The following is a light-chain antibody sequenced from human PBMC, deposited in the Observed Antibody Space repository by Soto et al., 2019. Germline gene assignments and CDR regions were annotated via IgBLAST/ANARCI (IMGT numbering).Light chain of an antibody. CDR1: QSVGHN. V-gene: IGKV3-15*01. CDR3: QQYNNWPRT. J-gene: IGKJ1*01. CDR2: GAS. Sequence: DIVMTPSPVTLSVSPGDRATLSCRASQSVGHNLAWFQQKPGQAPRLLIYGASAGATGIPDRFSGSGFGTEFTLTISSLQSEDLAVYYCQQYNNWPRTFGKGTKVEMK.